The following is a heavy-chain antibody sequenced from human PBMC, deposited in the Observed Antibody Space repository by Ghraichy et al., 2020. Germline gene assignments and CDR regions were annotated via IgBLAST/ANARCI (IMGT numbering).Heavy chain of an antibody. J-gene: IGHJ3*02. CDR3: AREVVAFDM. CDR2: INPYSGT. CDR1: GYTFSDYH. V-gene: IGHV1-2*02. D-gene: IGHD2-15*01. Sequence: ASVKVSCKASGYTFSDYHIHWVRQAPGQGLEWMGWINPYSGTNYAQKFEGRVTMTRDTSISTAYLELARLRSDDTAVYYCAREVVAFDMWGQGTMVTVSS.